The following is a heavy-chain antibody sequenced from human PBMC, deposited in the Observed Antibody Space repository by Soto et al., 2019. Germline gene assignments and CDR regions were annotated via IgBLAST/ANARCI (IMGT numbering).Heavy chain of an antibody. CDR3: AKDRDGAAAGPTKFYGMDV. CDR2: ISGSGDST. V-gene: IGHV3-23*01. Sequence: VQLWESGGGLVQPGGSLRLSCAASGFTFSSYAMSWVRQAPGKGLEWVSVISGSGDSTYYADSVRGRFTISRDNSKNTLYLQMNSLRAEDTAVYYCAKDRDGAAAGPTKFYGMDVWGQGTTVTVSS. J-gene: IGHJ6*02. D-gene: IGHD6-13*01. CDR1: GFTFSSYA.